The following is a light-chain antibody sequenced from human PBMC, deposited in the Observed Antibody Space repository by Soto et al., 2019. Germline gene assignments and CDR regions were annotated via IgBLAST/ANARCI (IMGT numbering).Light chain of an antibody. CDR3: AAWDDSLNGVV. CDR2: SNN. J-gene: IGLJ2*01. V-gene: IGLV1-44*01. CDR1: SSNIGSNT. Sequence: QSVLTQPPSASGTPGQRVTISCSGSSSNIGSNTVNWYQQLPGTAPKLLIYSNNQRPSGVPDRFSGSKSGTTAALAISGLQYEDEEAYYCAAWDDSLNGVVFGGGTKLTVL.